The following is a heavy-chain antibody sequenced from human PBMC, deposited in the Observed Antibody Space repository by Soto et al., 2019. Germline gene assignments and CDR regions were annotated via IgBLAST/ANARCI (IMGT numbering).Heavy chain of an antibody. Sequence: LKISCQGSGYKFTSFWIGWVRQMPGKGLEWMGIIYPGDSDTRYSPSFQGQVTISVDKSISTAYLQWSSLKASDTATYYCARRGVTISYWYFDLWGRGTLVTVSS. D-gene: IGHD4-4*01. CDR2: IYPGDSDT. CDR3: ARRGVTISYWYFDL. J-gene: IGHJ2*01. CDR1: GYKFTSFW. V-gene: IGHV5-51*01.